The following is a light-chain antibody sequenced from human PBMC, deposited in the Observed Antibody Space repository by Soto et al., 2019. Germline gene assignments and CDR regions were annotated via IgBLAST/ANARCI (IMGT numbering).Light chain of an antibody. J-gene: IGKJ1*01. V-gene: IGKV1-5*03. CDR1: QSIGSW. Sequence: DIQMTQSPSTLSASVGDRVTITCRASQSIGSWLAWYQQKPGIAPNLLIYKASTLEGGVPSRFSGSGSGTEFTLTISSLQPDDFATYYRQQYNSYPWTFGQGTKVEIK. CDR3: QQYNSYPWT. CDR2: KAS.